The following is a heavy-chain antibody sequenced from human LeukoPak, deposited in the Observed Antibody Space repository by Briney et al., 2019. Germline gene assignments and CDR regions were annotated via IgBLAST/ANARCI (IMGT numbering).Heavy chain of an antibody. D-gene: IGHD5-24*01. Sequence: ASVKVSCKASGYTFTSYDINWVRQATGQGLEWMGWMNPNSGNTGYAQKFQGRVTMTRNTISTAYMELSSLRSEDTAVYYCARGPLKSSDGYKSFDYWGQGTLVTVSS. CDR1: GYTFTSYD. CDR3: ARGPLKSSDGYKSFDY. V-gene: IGHV1-8*01. CDR2: MNPNSGNT. J-gene: IGHJ4*02.